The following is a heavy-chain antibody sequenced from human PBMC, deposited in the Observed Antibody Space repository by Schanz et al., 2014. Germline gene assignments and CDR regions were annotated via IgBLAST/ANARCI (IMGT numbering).Heavy chain of an antibody. CDR3: AREEGWGIAAAGTKPYYDGMDV. V-gene: IGHV3-21*01. J-gene: IGHJ6*02. Sequence: EVQLVESGGGLVKPGGSLRLSCAASGFTFSSYSMNWVRQAPGKGLEWVSSISSSSSYIYYADSVKGRFTISRDNAKNSEYVQMNSQRAENTAVHHCAREEGWGIAAAGTKPYYDGMDVWGQGTTVSVSS. CDR2: ISSSSSYI. CDR1: GFTFSSYS. D-gene: IGHD6-13*01.